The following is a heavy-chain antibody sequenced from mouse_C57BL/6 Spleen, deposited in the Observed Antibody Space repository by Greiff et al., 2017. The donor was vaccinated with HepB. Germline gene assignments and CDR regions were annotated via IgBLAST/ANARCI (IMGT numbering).Heavy chain of an antibody. Sequence: EVQGVESGGGLVQPGGSLSLSCAASGFTFTDYYMSWVRQPPGKALEWLGFIRNKANGYTTEYSASVKGRFTISRDNSQSILYLQMNALRAEDSATYYCARYHYGSSYAGYAMDYWGQGTSVTVSS. D-gene: IGHD1-1*01. CDR3: ARYHYGSSYAGYAMDY. J-gene: IGHJ4*01. CDR1: GFTFTDYY. CDR2: IRNKANGYTT. V-gene: IGHV7-3*01.